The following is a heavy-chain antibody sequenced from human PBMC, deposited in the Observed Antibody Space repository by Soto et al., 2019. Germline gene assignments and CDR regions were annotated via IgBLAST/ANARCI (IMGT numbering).Heavy chain of an antibody. Sequence: GESLKISCKGSGYSFTSYWIDWVRQMPGKGLYWIGIIYPGDSDTRYSPSFQGQVNNSADKSISTAYLQWSSLKASDSAMYYCARGSSSSHFDYWGQGTLVTVSS. CDR1: GYSFTSYW. D-gene: IGHD3-10*01. CDR3: ARGSSSSHFDY. V-gene: IGHV5-51*01. CDR2: IYPGDSDT. J-gene: IGHJ4*02.